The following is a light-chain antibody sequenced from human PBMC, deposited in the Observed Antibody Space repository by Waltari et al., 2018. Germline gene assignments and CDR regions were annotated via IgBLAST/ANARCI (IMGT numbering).Light chain of an antibody. V-gene: IGKV2-30*02. CDR2: KVS. CDR3: MQGTHWPPWT. CDR1: QRLVHSDGKTY. Sequence: DVVLTQSPLSLPVTLGQPASISCKSSQRLVHSDGKTYLNWFQQRPGQSQRRLIYKVSNRDSGVPDRFSGSGSGTDFTLKISRVEAEDVGVYYCMQGTHWPPWTFGQGTKVEIK. J-gene: IGKJ1*01.